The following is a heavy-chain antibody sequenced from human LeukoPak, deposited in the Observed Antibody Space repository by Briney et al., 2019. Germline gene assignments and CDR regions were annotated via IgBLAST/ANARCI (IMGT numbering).Heavy chain of an antibody. CDR1: GFSISSYY. Sequence: KPSETLSLTCTVSGFSISSYYWSWIRQPPGKGLEWIGYIYYSGSTNYNPSLKNRVTISVDTSTNQSSQKQSSVTAEDTAVYYCARHLSNYGSGSPLDYWGQGTLVTVSS. J-gene: IGHJ4*02. V-gene: IGHV4-59*08. CDR3: ARHLSNYGSGSPLDY. D-gene: IGHD3-10*01. CDR2: IYYSGST.